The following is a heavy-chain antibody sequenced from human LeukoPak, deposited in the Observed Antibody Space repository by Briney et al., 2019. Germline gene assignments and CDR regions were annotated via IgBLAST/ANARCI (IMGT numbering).Heavy chain of an antibody. J-gene: IGHJ4*02. CDR1: GGSISSGGYF. V-gene: IGHV4-61*08. D-gene: IGHD3-9*01. CDR2: IYYSGST. CDR3: ASGGRYFDWPPNTFDY. Sequence: PSETLSLTCTVSGGSISSGGYFWSWIRQPPGKGLEWIGYIYYSGSTNYNPSLKSRVTISVDTSKNQFSLKLSSVTAADTAVYYCASGGRYFDWPPNTFDYWGQGTLVTVSS.